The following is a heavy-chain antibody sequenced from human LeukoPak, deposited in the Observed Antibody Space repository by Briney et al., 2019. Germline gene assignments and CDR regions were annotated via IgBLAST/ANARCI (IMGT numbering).Heavy chain of an antibody. V-gene: IGHV4-4*02. CDR1: GGSISSSNW. CDR2: IYHSGST. D-gene: IGHD3-22*01. Sequence: PSETLSLTCAVSGGSISSSNWWGWVRQPPGKGLEWIGEIYHSGSTNYNPSLKSRVTISVDKSKNQFSLKLSSVTAADTAVYYCARAWYCDSSGIDYWGQGTLVTVSS. J-gene: IGHJ4*02. CDR3: ARAWYCDSSGIDY.